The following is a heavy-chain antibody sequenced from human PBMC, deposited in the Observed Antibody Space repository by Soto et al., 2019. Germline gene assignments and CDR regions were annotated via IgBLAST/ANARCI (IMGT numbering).Heavy chain of an antibody. CDR3: AGDAFPSNFVVVPAADY. Sequence: GASVKVSCKASGYTFTSYGISWVRQAPGQGLEWMGWISAYNGNTNYAQKLQGRVTMTTDTSTSTAYMELRSLRSDDTAVNYCAGDAFPSNFVVVPAADYWGQGTLVTVSS. CDR2: ISAYNGNT. D-gene: IGHD2-2*01. CDR1: GYTFTSYG. J-gene: IGHJ4*02. V-gene: IGHV1-18*01.